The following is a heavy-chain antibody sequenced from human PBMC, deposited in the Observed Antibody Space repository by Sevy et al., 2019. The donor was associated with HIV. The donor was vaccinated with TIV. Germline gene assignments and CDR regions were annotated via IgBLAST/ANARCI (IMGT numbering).Heavy chain of an antibody. CDR3: ARKYDSSGYFDY. CDR2: ISGSGGSGDKT. D-gene: IGHD3-22*01. CDR1: GFTFSSYA. Sequence: GGSLRLSCAASGFTFSSYAMNWVRQAPGKGLEWVSGISGSGGSGDKTNYADSVKGRFTISRDDSTNSLYLKLNSLGAADTAIYYCARKYDSSGYFDYWGQGTLVTVSS. J-gene: IGHJ4*02. V-gene: IGHV3-23*01.